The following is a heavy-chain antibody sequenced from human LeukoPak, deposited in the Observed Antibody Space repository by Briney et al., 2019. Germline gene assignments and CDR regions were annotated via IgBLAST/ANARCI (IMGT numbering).Heavy chain of an antibody. CDR1: ESTFSSFP. J-gene: IGHJ2*01. CDR2: ISSSGSHI. CDR3: PKSRVSGHWYFDL. D-gene: IGHD5/OR15-5a*01. Sequence: PGGSLRLSCTASESTFSSFPMSWVRQAPGRGLEWISSISSSGSHIYYADSLKGRFTVSRDNAKNSLYVQMNSLRAEDTAVYYCPKSRVSGHWYFDLWGQGPVVTVSS. V-gene: IGHV3-21*01.